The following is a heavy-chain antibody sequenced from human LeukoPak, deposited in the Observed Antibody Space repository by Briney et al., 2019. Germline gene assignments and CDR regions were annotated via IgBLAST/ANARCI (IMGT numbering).Heavy chain of an antibody. D-gene: IGHD3-9*01. V-gene: IGHV1-2*02. CDR1: GSTFTGAY. J-gene: IGHJ4*02. Sequence: ASMKVSCKTSGSTFTGAYMHWVRQAPGQGLGWMGWINPNSGETKFAQKFQGRVTMTRDTSISTVYMDLGGLRSDDTAVYYCARVLFNSGYDYWGQGSLVTVSS. CDR3: ARVLFNSGYDY. CDR2: INPNSGET.